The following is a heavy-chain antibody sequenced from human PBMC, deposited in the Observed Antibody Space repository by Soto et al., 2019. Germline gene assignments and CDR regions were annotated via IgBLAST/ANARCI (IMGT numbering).Heavy chain of an antibody. CDR3: ANGWWFYFFDN. V-gene: IGHV4-4*02. Sequence: QVQLQESGPGLVKPSGTLSLTCAVSGGSISSSNWWTWVHQPPGKGLEWIAEIHHSGTTNYSPSLKRRLTISVDKSKNQFSLKLTSVTAADTVVYYCANGWWFYFFDNWGQGTLVTVSS. D-gene: IGHD2-8*02. J-gene: IGHJ4*02. CDR1: GGSISSSNW. CDR2: IHHSGTT.